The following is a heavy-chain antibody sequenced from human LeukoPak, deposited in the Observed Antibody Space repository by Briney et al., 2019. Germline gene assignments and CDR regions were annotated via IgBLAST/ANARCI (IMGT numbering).Heavy chain of an antibody. Sequence: GGSLRLSCAASGFTFSRYSMNWVRQAPGKGLEWVSSISSSSSYIYYADSVKGRFTISRGNAKNSLYLQMNSLRAEDTAVYYCARLQGSGSFAYFDYWGQGTLVTVSS. CDR2: ISSSSSYI. J-gene: IGHJ4*02. CDR1: GFTFSRYS. D-gene: IGHD1-26*01. CDR3: ARLQGSGSFAYFDY. V-gene: IGHV3-21*01.